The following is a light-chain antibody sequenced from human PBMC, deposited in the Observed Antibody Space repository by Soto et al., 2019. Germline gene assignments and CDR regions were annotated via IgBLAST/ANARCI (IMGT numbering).Light chain of an antibody. CDR3: QKYNSAPRT. Sequence: DIQMTQSPSSLSASVGDRVTITCRATQGISNYLAWYQQKPGKVPKLLIYAASTLQSGVPSGFSGRESGTEFTLPISSLQPEDVATYYCQKYNSAPRTFGQWTQGEIK. CDR1: QGISNY. CDR2: AAS. J-gene: IGKJ1*01. V-gene: IGKV1-27*01.